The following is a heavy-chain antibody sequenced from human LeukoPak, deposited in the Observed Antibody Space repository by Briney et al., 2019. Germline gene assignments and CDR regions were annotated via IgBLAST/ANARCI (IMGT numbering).Heavy chain of an antibody. CDR1: GASISRYY. V-gene: IGHV4-59*01. D-gene: IGHD6-13*01. CDR3: AREVVAAAGTVDY. J-gene: IGHJ4*02. Sequence: SETLSLTCTVSGASISRYYWSWIRQPPGKGLEWLGYIYYTGITNYNPSLKSRVTISIDTSKNQFSLKLASVPAADTAVYYCAREVVAAAGTVDYWGQGTLVTVSS. CDR2: IYYTGIT.